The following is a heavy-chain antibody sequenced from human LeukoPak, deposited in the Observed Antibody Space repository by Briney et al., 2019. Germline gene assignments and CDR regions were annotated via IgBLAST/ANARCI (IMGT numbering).Heavy chain of an antibody. CDR3: ARDLCSGGSCYPGWLDP. Sequence: SETLSLTCTVSGGSISSGSYYWSWIRQPAGKGLEWIVRINTSGSTNYSPSLKSRFSISVDMSKNQLSLKLSSVTPADTAVYYCARDLCSGGSCYPGWLDPWGQGTLVTVSS. V-gene: IGHV4-61*02. CDR1: GGSISSGSYY. J-gene: IGHJ5*02. D-gene: IGHD2-15*01. CDR2: INTSGST.